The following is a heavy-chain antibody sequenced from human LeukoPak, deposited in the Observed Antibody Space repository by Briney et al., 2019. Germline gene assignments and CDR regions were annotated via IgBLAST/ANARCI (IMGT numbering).Heavy chain of an antibody. V-gene: IGHV3-66*01. CDR3: AIPGIAAAGETYLDY. CDR2: IYSGGST. D-gene: IGHD6-13*01. Sequence: AGGSLRLSCAASGFTVSSNYMSWVRQAPGKGLEWVSVIYSGGSTYYADSVKGRFTISRDNSKNTLYLQVDSPRAEDTAVYYCAIPGIAAAGETYLDYWGQGTLVTVSS. J-gene: IGHJ4*02. CDR1: GFTVSSNY.